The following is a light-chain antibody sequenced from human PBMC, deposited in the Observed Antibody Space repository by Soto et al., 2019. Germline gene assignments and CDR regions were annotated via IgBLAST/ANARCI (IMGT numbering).Light chain of an antibody. J-gene: IGKJ1*01. V-gene: IGKV1-5*03. CDR1: QTISSW. CDR2: KAS. CDR3: QHYNSYSEA. Sequence: DIQMTQSPSTRSVSVVSRVTITCRASQTISSWLAWYQQKPGKAPKLLIYKASTLKSGVPSRFSGSGSGTEFTLTISSLQPDDFATYYCQHYNSYSEAFGQGTKVDI.